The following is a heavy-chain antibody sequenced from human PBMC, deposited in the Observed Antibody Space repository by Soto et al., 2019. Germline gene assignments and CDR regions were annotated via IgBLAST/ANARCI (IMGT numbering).Heavy chain of an antibody. V-gene: IGHV1-3*01. J-gene: IGHJ6*02. Sequence: ASVKVSCKASGYTFTSYGMHWVRQAPGQRLEWMGWINAGNGNTKYSQKFQGRVTITRDTSASTAYMELSSLRSEDTAVYYCARLMGSYYYYGMDVWGQGTTVTVSS. CDR1: GYTFTSYG. D-gene: IGHD1-26*01. CDR2: INAGNGNT. CDR3: ARLMGSYYYYGMDV.